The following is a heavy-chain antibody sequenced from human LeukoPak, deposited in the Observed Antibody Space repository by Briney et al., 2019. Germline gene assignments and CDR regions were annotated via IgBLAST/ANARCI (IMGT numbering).Heavy chain of an antibody. CDR1: GFTFSSYS. CDR3: ARDPSPPPYNYVMDV. CDR2: ISSSSSYI. V-gene: IGHV3-21*01. D-gene: IGHD1-14*01. J-gene: IGHJ6*02. Sequence: PGGSLRLSCAASGFTFSSYSMNWVRQAPGKGLEWVSSISSSSSYIYYADSVKGRFTISRDNAKNSLYLQMNSLRAEDTAVYYCARDPSPPPYNYVMDVWGQGTTVTVSS.